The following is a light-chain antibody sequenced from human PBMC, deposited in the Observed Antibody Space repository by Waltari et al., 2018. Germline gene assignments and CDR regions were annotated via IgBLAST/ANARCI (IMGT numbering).Light chain of an antibody. Sequence: QSALTQPPSASGSPGQSVTIPCTGTSSDVGGFDYVSWYQQHPGKVPRLMFYEVSKRPSGVPDRFAGSKSGNTASLTVSGLQVEDEADYYCSSFAGSSQMLFGGGTKLTVL. CDR1: SSDVGGFDY. J-gene: IGLJ2*01. CDR2: EVS. CDR3: SSFAGSSQML. V-gene: IGLV2-8*01.